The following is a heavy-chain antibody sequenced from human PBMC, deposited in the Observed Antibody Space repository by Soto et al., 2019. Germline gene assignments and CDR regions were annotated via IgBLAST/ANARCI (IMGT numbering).Heavy chain of an antibody. D-gene: IGHD6-13*01. Sequence: EVQLVESGGGLVQPVESLRLSCEASGFAFSNYWMHWVRRAPGKGLEWVSSITRDGSVTQYAGFVKGRFSISRDNAKNKMYVQVNTLRVEATAVDYCGKDVHDAAADNWGQGTLVTVSS. V-gene: IGHV3-74*03. CDR1: GFAFSNYW. CDR3: GKDVHDAAADN. J-gene: IGHJ4*02. CDR2: ITRDGSVT.